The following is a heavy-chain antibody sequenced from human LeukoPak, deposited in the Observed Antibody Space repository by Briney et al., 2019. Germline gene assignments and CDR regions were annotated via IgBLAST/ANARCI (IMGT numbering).Heavy chain of an antibody. CDR3: AKDVGYSGYEYYFDY. CDR1: GFTFRNYG. J-gene: IGHJ4*02. V-gene: IGHV3-30*18. CDR2: ISYDGSDK. D-gene: IGHD5-12*01. Sequence: AGGSLRLSCVASGFTFRNYGMHWVRQAPGKGLEWVAVISYDGSDKYYRDSVRDRFTISRDNSKNTLYMQMNSLRAEDTAVYYCAKDVGYSGYEYYFDYWGQGALVTVSS.